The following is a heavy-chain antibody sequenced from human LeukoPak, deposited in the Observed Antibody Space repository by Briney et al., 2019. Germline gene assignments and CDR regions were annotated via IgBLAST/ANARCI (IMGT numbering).Heavy chain of an antibody. CDR3: ARVEGSSWYKYFDY. D-gene: IGHD6-13*01. V-gene: IGHV4-59*01. CDR1: GGSISSYY. CDR2: IYYSGST. J-gene: IGHJ4*02. Sequence: SETLSLTCTVSGGSISSYYWSWIRQPPGKGLEWIGYIYYSGSTNYNPSLKSRVTISVDTSKNQFSLKLSSVTAADTAVYYCARVEGSSWYKYFDYWGQGTLVTVSS.